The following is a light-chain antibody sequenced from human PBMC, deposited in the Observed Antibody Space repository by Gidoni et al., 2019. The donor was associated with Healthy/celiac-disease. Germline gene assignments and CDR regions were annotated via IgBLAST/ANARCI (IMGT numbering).Light chain of an antibody. CDR3: QQSYSTPWT. J-gene: IGKJ1*01. CDR1: QSISSY. Sequence: DIQMTQSPSSRSASVGDRVTITCRASQSISSYLNWYQQKPPSRLSGSGSGTDFTLTISSLQPEDFATYYCQQSYSTPWTFGQRTKVEIK. V-gene: IGKV1-39*01.